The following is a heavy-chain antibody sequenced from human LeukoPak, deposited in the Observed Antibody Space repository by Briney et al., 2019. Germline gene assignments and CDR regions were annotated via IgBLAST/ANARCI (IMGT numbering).Heavy chain of an antibody. Sequence: GGSLRLSCATSGLTFSSYWMSWVRQAPGKGLEWVPNIKPDGSEKNYVDSVKGRFTISRDNAKNSLYLQMNSLRAEDTAVYYCARGGSHGYWGQGTLVTVSS. V-gene: IGHV3-7*01. J-gene: IGHJ4*02. CDR3: ARGGSHGY. CDR1: GLTFSSYW. CDR2: IKPDGSEK. D-gene: IGHD1-26*01.